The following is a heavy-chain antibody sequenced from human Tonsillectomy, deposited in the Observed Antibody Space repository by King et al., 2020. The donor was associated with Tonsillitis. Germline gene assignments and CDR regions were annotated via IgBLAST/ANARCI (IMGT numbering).Heavy chain of an antibody. D-gene: IGHD6-19*01. CDR2: INPKSGGT. CDR3: ATGGSGWYWVY. V-gene: IGHV1-2*02. Sequence: VQLVESGAEVKKPGASGRVSCKASGYTFTAYYIYWVRQAPGHGLDWMGWINPKSGGTTYTQKIQGRVTMTRDTSISTAYMELSRLRSDDTAVYYCATGGSGWYWVYWGQGTLVTVSS. J-gene: IGHJ4*02. CDR1: GYTFTAYY.